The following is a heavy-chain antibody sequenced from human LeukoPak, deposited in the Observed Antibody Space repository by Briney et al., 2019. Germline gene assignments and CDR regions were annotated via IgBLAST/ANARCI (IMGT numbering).Heavy chain of an antibody. D-gene: IGHD1-14*01. V-gene: IGHV3-11*01. CDR3: ARDNPLWDL. Sequence: PGGSLRLFCSASGFNFTDYYMSWIRPAPGKGLEWLSYIDYSGSFSYYADSVKGRFTISRDNAKNSVYLLMNSLSAEDTAVYFCARDNPLWDLWGQGTLVSASP. J-gene: IGHJ5*02. CDR1: GFNFTDYY. CDR2: IDYSGSFS.